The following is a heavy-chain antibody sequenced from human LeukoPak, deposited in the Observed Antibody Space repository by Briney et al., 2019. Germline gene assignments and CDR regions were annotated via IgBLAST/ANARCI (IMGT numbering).Heavy chain of an antibody. J-gene: IGHJ4*02. CDR1: GFTFSSYA. CDR3: AKDRSRFVVVPAAIY. D-gene: IGHD2-2*01. V-gene: IGHV3-30-3*01. CDR2: ISYDGSNK. Sequence: GGSLRLSCAASGFTFSSYAMHWVRQAPGKGLEWVAVISYDGSNKYYADSVKGRFTISRDNSKNTLYLQMNSLRAEDTAVYYCAKDRSRFVVVPAAIYWGQGTLVTVSS.